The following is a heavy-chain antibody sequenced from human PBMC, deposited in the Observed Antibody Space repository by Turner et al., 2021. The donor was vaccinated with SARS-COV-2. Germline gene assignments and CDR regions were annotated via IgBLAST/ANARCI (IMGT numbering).Heavy chain of an antibody. J-gene: IGHJ5*02. CDR2: ISYDGSNK. CDR1: GFTFSSYA. V-gene: IGHV3-30*04. Sequence: QVQLVESGGGVVQPGRSLRLSCAASGFTFSSYAMHWVRQAPGKGLEWVAVISYDGSNKYYADSVKGRFNISRDNSKNTLYLQMNSLRAEDTAVYFCARGEYYYGSSGYYNPNWFDPWGQGTLVTVSS. CDR3: ARGEYYYGSSGYYNPNWFDP. D-gene: IGHD3-22*01.